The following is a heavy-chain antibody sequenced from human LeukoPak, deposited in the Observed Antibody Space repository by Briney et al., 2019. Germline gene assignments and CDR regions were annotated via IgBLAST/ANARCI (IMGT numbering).Heavy chain of an antibody. J-gene: IGHJ5*02. CDR3: ARDLGYSSSWYPNWFDP. CDR1: GYTFTSYH. V-gene: IGHV1-46*01. Sequence: ASVKVSCKASGYTFTSYHMHWVRQAPGQGLEWMGIINPGGGTTIYAQKFQGRVTITADESTSTAYMELSSLRSEDTAVYYCARDLGYSSSWYPNWFDPWGQGTLVTVSS. CDR2: INPGGGTT. D-gene: IGHD6-13*01.